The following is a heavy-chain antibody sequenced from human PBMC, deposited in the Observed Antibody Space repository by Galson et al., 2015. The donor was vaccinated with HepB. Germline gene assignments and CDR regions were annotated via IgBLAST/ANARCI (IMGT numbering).Heavy chain of an antibody. J-gene: IGHJ4*02. CDR1: GFTFSSYW. D-gene: IGHD3-10*01. V-gene: IGHV3-7*01. CDR2: IKQDGSEK. CDR3: ARGGILWFGESNPFDY. Sequence: SLRLSCAASGFTFSSYWMSWVRQAPGEGLEWVANIKQDGSEKYYVDSVKGRFTISRDNAKNSLYLQMNSLRAEDTAVYYCARGGILWFGESNPFDYWGQGTLVTVSS.